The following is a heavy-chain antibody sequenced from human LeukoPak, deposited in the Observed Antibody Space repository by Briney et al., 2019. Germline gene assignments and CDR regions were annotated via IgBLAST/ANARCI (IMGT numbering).Heavy chain of an antibody. D-gene: IGHD6-13*01. CDR2: ISYDGRNK. CDR3: ASPIAAARNYYYYYGMDV. Sequence: GGSLRLSCAASGFTFSSYAMHWVRQAPGKGLEWVAVISYDGRNKYYADSVKGRFTISRDNSKNTLYLQMNSLRAEDTAVYYCASPIAAARNYYYYYGMDVWGQGTTVTVSS. J-gene: IGHJ6*02. V-gene: IGHV3-30*04. CDR1: GFTFSSYA.